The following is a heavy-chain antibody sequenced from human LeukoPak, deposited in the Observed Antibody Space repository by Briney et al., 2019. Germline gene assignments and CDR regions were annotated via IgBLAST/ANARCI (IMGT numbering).Heavy chain of an antibody. CDR2: IYYSGST. CDR3: AREGRYYYDSSGYYFD. J-gene: IGHJ4*02. D-gene: IGHD3-22*01. CDR1: GGSISSYY. Sequence: SETLSLTCTVSGGSISSYYWSWIRQPPGKGLEWMGYIYYSGSTNYNPSLKSRVTMSVDTSKNQSSLKLSSVTAADTAVYYCAREGRYYYDSSGYYFDWGQGTLVTVSS. V-gene: IGHV4-59*12.